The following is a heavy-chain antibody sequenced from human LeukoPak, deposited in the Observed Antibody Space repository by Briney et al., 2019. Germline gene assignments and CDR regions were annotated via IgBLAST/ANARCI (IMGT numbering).Heavy chain of an antibody. Sequence: PSETLSLTCTVSGGSISSCYWSWIRQPAGKGLEWIGRIYTSGSTNYNPSLKSRVTMSVDTSKNQFSLKLSSVTAADTAVYYCARDGRGSGFPYYYYGMDVWGQGTTVTVSS. V-gene: IGHV4-4*07. J-gene: IGHJ6*02. CDR3: ARDGRGSGFPYYYYGMDV. CDR1: GGSISSCY. CDR2: IYTSGST. D-gene: IGHD3-10*01.